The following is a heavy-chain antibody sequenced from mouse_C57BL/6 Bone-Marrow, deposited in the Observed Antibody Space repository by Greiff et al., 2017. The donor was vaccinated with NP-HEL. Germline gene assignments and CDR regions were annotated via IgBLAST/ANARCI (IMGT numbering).Heavy chain of an antibody. CDR1: GFSFNTYA. D-gene: IGHD1-1*01. V-gene: IGHV10-1*01. CDR2: IRSKSNNYAT. CDR3: VRGPDYYGSSLYAMDY. Sequence: VQLVESGGGLVQPKGSLKLSCAASGFSFNTYAMNWVRQAPGKGLEWVARIRSKSNNYATYYADSVKDRFTISRDDSESMLYLQMNNLKTEDTAMYYCVRGPDYYGSSLYAMDYWGQGTSVTVSS. J-gene: IGHJ4*01.